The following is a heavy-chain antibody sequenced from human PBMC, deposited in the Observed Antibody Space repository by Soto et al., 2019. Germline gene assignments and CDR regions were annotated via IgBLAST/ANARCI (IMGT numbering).Heavy chain of an antibody. D-gene: IGHD2-2*01. Sequence: SGTVCLTCTVAGIYMSSEDCTWFVQPAAKGLECSGRVYSSGGTHYSPSLKSRVLISLDTSKNQFSLRLLSVTDADTAVYFCARGQRSSDWFDTWGQGTLVNVSA. CDR2: VYSSGGT. CDR1: GIYMSSED. V-gene: IGHV4-4*07. CDR3: ARGQRSSDWFDT. J-gene: IGHJ5*02.